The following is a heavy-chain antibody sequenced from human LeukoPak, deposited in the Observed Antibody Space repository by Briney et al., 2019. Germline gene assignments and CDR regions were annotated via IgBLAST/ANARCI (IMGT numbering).Heavy chain of an antibody. D-gene: IGHD4-17*01. CDR1: GGSFSGYY. Sequence: SETLSLTCAVYGGSFSGYYWSWIRQPPGKGLEWIGEVNPSGSTKYNPSLKSRVTISVDTSKNQFSLKLSSVTAADTAVYYCARVGERGTHYGDLYYFDYWGQGTLVTVSS. CDR3: ARVGERGTHYGDLYYFDY. CDR2: VNPSGST. V-gene: IGHV4-34*01. J-gene: IGHJ4*02.